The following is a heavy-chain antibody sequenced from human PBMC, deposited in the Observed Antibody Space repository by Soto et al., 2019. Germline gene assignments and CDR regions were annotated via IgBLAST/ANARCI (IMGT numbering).Heavy chain of an antibody. J-gene: IGHJ4*02. CDR1: GYTFTSYG. V-gene: IGHV1-18*01. D-gene: IGHD6-19*01. Sequence: GASVKVCCKASGYTFTSYGISWVRQANGQGLEWMGWISAYNGNTNYAQKLQGRVTMTTDTSTSTAYMELRSLRSDDTAVYYCARVPGQWPYRAYRGDYWGQGTLVTVSS. CDR3: ARVPGQWPYRAYRGDY. CDR2: ISAYNGNT.